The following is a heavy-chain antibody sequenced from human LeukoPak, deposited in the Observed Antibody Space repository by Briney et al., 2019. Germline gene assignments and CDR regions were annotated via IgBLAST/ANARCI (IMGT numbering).Heavy chain of an antibody. J-gene: IGHJ4*02. Sequence: ASETLSLTCTVSGGSISSSSYYWGWIRQPPGKGLEWIGSIYYSGSTYYNPSLKSRVTISVDTSKNQFSLKLSSVTAADTAVYYCAVRSGSYWYYFDYWGQGTLVTVSS. CDR1: GGSISSSSYY. V-gene: IGHV4-39*01. CDR3: AVRSGSYWYYFDY. D-gene: IGHD3-10*01. CDR2: IYYSGST.